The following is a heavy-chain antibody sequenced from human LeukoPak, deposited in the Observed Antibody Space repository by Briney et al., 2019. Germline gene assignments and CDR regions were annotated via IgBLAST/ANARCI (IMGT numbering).Heavy chain of an antibody. CDR3: ARDGPDARDGYSNFDY. CDR2: ISDTGGDT. V-gene: IGHV3-21*01. J-gene: IGHJ4*02. Sequence: PGGSLRLSCAASGFTFTNYAMNWVRQAPGKGLEWVSAISDTGGDTYYADSVKGRFTISRDNAKNSLYLQMNSLRAEDTAVYYCARDGPDARDGYSNFDYWGQGTLVTVSS. CDR1: GFTFTNYA. D-gene: IGHD4-4*01.